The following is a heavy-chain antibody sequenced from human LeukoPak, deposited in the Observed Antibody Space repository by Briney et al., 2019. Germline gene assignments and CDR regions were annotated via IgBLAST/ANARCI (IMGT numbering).Heavy chain of an antibody. D-gene: IGHD5-24*01. CDR3: ARAGGDGYNYDY. J-gene: IGHJ4*02. V-gene: IGHV4-34*01. CDR2: INHSGST. Sequence: SETLSLTCAVYGGSFNDYYWSWVRQPPGKGLEWIGEINHSGSTNYNPSLKSRVTISVDTSKNQFSLKLSSVTAADTAVYYCARAGGDGYNYDYGGQGTLVTVSS. CDR1: GGSFNDYY.